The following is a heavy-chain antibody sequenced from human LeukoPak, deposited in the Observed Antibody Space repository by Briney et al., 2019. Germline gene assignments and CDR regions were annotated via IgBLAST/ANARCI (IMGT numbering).Heavy chain of an antibody. CDR1: GLTFSSYA. D-gene: IGHD3-22*01. J-gene: IGHJ6*02. V-gene: IGHV3-30-3*01. CDR2: ISYDGSNK. CDR3: ARTPFTYYYDSSGYPLYYYYGMDV. Sequence: GGSLRLSCAASGLTFSSYAMHWVRQAPGKGLEWVAVISYDGSNKYYADSVKGRFTISRDNSKNTLYLQMNSLRAEDTAVYYCARTPFTYYYDSSGYPLYYYYGMDVWGQGTTVTVSS.